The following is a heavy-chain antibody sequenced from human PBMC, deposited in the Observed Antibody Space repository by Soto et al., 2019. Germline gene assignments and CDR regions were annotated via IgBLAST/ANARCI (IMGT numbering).Heavy chain of an antibody. CDR3: ARGDYYHYMDV. Sequence: SETLSLTCAVYGGSFSGYYWSWIRQPPGKGLEWIGEINHSGSTNYNPSLKSRVTISVDTSKNQFSLKLSSVTAADTAVYYCARGDYYHYMDVWGKGTTVTVSS. J-gene: IGHJ6*03. CDR1: GGSFSGYY. V-gene: IGHV4-34*01. CDR2: INHSGST.